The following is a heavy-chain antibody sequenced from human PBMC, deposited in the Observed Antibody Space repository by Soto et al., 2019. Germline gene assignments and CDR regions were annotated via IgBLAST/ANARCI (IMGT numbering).Heavy chain of an antibody. D-gene: IGHD3-22*01. Sequence: PGGSLRLSCASSGFTFSSYWMHWVRQAPGKGLVWVSRINSDGSSTSYADSVKGRFTISRDNAKNTLYLQMNSLRAEDTAVYYCAIRASYYDSSGYFDNWGQGTLVTVSS. CDR1: GFTFSSYW. CDR3: AIRASYYDSSGYFDN. CDR2: INSDGSST. J-gene: IGHJ4*02. V-gene: IGHV3-74*01.